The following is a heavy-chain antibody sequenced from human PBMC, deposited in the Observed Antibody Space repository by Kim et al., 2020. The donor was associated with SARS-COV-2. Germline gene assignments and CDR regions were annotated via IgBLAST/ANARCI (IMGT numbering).Heavy chain of an antibody. V-gene: IGHV3-23*01. J-gene: IGHJ4*02. CDR3: AKVMGNEDYFDY. D-gene: IGHD1-1*01. Sequence: YAYPVKGRFTISRDNSKNSLYLQMTSLRAEDTAVYYCAKVMGNEDYFDYWGQGTLVTVSS.